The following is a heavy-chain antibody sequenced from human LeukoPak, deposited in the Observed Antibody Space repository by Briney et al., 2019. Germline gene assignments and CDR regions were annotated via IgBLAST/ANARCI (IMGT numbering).Heavy chain of an antibody. D-gene: IGHD3-10*01. J-gene: IGHJ4*02. V-gene: IGHV3-48*03. Sequence: GGSLRLSCAASGFTFSKMNWVRQAPGKGLEWVSYISSSGSIIYYADSVKGRFTISRDNAKNSLYLQMNSLRAEDTAVYYCARDQAMVRGVITVDYWGQGTLVTVSS. CDR2: ISSSGSII. CDR3: ARDQAMVRGVITVDY. CDR1: GFTFSK.